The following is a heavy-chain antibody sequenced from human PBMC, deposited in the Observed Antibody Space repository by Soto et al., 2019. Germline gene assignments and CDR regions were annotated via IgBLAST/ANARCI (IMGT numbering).Heavy chain of an antibody. J-gene: IGHJ4*02. Sequence: EVPLVESGGGLIQPGGSLRLSCAASGFSVSSKYMTWVRQAPGKGLEWVSVIYGGGTTYYADSVKGRFTISRDNSKNTLYLQMNSLRAEATAVYYCAQTTGWPGFDFWGQGTLVIVSS. D-gene: IGHD6-19*01. V-gene: IGHV3-53*01. CDR3: AQTTGWPGFDF. CDR1: GFSVSSKY. CDR2: IYGGGTT.